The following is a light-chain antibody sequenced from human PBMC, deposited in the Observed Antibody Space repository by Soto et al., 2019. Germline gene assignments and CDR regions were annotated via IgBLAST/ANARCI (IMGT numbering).Light chain of an antibody. CDR3: QQRSNWPRYT. J-gene: IGKJ2*01. CDR2: DAS. Sequence: DIVLTQSPATLSLSPGERATLSCRASQSISSYLAWYQQKPGQAPRLLIYDASNRATGIPARFSGSGSGTDFTLTINSLEPEDFAVYYCQQRSNWPRYTFGQGTKVDIK. CDR1: QSISSY. V-gene: IGKV3-11*01.